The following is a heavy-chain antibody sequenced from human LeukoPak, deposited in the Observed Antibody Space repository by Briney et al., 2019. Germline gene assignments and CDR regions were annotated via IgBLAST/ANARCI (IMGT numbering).Heavy chain of an antibody. V-gene: IGHV3-74*01. D-gene: IGHD3-16*01. CDR3: ARVPAGGGYYFDY. J-gene: IGHJ4*02. CDR1: GFTFSSHW. Sequence: GGSLRLSCAASGFTFSSHWMHWVRQAPGKGLVWVSRINSDGTSTTYADSVKGRFTISRDNAKNSLYLQMNSLRAEDTAVYYCARVPAGGGYYFDYWGQGTLVTVSS. CDR2: INSDGTST.